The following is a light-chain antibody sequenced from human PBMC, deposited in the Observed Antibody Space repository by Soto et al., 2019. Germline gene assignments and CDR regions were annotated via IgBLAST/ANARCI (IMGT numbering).Light chain of an antibody. CDR2: EVS. J-gene: IGLJ1*01. Sequence: QPVLTQPASVSGSPGQSITISCTGTSSDVGAYNYVSWYQQHPGKAPKLMIYEVSTRPSGVSHRFSGSKSDNTASLTISGLQTDDEADYYCSSYTSSRTLVFGTGTKVTVL. CDR1: SSDVGAYNY. V-gene: IGLV2-14*01. CDR3: SSYTSSRTLV.